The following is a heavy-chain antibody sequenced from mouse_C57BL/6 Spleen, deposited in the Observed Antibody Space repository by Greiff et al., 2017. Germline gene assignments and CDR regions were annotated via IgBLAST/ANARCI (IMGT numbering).Heavy chain of an antibody. V-gene: IGHV1-55*01. CDR2: IYPGSGST. D-gene: IGHD2-1*01. CDR1: GYTFTSYW. J-gene: IGHJ4*01. Sequence: QVQLQQPGAELVKPGASVKLSCKASGYTFTSYWITWVKQRPGQGLEWIGDIYPGSGSTNYTEKFKSKATLTVDTSSSTAYMHLSSLTSEDSAVYYCASNYCNYGGYYAMDYWGQGTSVTVSS. CDR3: ASNYCNYGGYYAMDY.